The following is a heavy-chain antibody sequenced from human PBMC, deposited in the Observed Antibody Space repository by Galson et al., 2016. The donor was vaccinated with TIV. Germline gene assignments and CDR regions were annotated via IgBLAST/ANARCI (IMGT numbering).Heavy chain of an antibody. J-gene: IGHJ4*02. CDR1: GGSISSYY. CDR3: ARTTGAGIAARVLFDF. V-gene: IGHV4-59*12. D-gene: IGHD6-6*01. Sequence: ETLSLTCTVSGGSISSYYWSWIRQPPGKGLEWIGYIYNSGITKYNPSLKSRVSISVDTSKNQFSLKLSSVSAADTAVYYCARTTGAGIAARVLFDFWGQGTLVTVSS. CDR2: IYNSGIT.